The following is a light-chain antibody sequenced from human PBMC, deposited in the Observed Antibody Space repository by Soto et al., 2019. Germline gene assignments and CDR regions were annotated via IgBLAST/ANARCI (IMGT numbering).Light chain of an antibody. J-gene: IGKJ2*01. CDR1: QSISSW. Sequence: DIQMTQSPSTLSASVGDRVTITCRASQSISSWLAWYEQKPGKAPKVLIYDASSLESGVPSRFRGSGSGTEVTLTISSLQPDDFATYYCQHYHTYPDTFGQGTKLEIK. CDR3: QHYHTYPDT. CDR2: DAS. V-gene: IGKV1-5*01.